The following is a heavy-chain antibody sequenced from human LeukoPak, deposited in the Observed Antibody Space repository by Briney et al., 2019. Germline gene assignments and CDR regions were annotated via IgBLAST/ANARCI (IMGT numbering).Heavy chain of an antibody. CDR1: GYSFTSYW. V-gene: IGHV5-51*01. Sequence: GESLKISCKGSGYSFTSYWIGWVRQMPGKGLEWMGIIYPGDSDTRYSPSFQGQVTISADKSISTAYLQWSSLKASDTAMYYCARQTYYYDSSGYLRWFDPWGQGTLVTVSS. CDR2: IYPGDSDT. CDR3: ARQTYYYDSSGYLRWFDP. D-gene: IGHD3-22*01. J-gene: IGHJ5*02.